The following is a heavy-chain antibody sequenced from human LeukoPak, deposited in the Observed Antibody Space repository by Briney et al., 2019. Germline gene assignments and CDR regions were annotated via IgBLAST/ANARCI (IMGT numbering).Heavy chain of an antibody. CDR2: TYCRSTWYN. V-gene: IGHV6-1*01. CDR1: GDSVSSNSVT. Sequence: SQTLSLTCAISGDSVSSNSVTWNWIRQSPSRGLEWLGRTYCRSTWYNDYAVSVRGRITVNPDTSKNQFSLHLNSVTPEDTAVYFCARDPVGGSTIFDSWGQGTLVTVSS. J-gene: IGHJ4*02. D-gene: IGHD1-26*01. CDR3: ARDPVGGSTIFDS.